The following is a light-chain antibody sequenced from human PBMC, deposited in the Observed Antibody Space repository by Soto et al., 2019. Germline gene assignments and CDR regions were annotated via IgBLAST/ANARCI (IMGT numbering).Light chain of an antibody. J-gene: IGKJ1*01. Sequence: DIQMTQPPSILSASVGDRVTITCRASQSISKWLAWYQQKPGKAPKVLIFDASILKSGVPSRFSGSGSGTEFTLTISSLQPDDFATYYCQQYNNYLTWTFGQGTKVEIK. CDR1: QSISKW. CDR3: QQYNNYLTWT. CDR2: DAS. V-gene: IGKV1-5*01.